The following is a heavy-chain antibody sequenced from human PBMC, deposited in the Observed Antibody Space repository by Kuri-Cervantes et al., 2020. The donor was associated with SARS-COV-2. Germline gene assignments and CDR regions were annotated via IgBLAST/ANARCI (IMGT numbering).Heavy chain of an antibody. CDR1: GGTFSSYA. J-gene: IGHJ4*02. Sequence: SVKVSCKASGGTFSSYAISWARQAPGQGLEWMGGIIPIFGTANYAQKFQGRVTITTDESTSTAYMELSSLRSEDTAVYYCATYSSSSWHFDYWCQGTLVTVSS. CDR3: ATYSSSSWHFDY. V-gene: IGHV1-69*05. D-gene: IGHD6-6*01. CDR2: IIPIFGTA.